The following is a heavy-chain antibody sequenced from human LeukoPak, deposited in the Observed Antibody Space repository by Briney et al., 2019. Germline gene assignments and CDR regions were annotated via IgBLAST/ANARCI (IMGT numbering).Heavy chain of an antibody. Sequence: SETLSLTCTVSGGSISSGSYYWSWIRQPAGKGLEWIGRIYTSGSTNYNPSLKSRAAISVDTSKNQFSLKLSSVTAADTAVYYCARVSRELQGAFDIWGQGTMVTVSS. CDR2: IYTSGST. J-gene: IGHJ3*02. CDR3: ARVSRELQGAFDI. D-gene: IGHD3-10*01. CDR1: GGSISSGSYY. V-gene: IGHV4-61*02.